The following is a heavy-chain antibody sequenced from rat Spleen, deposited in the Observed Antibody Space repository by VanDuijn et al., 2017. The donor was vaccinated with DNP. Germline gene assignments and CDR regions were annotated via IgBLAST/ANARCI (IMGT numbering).Heavy chain of an antibody. CDR2: ISASGGST. CDR1: GFTFSYYG. V-gene: IGHV5S13*01. D-gene: IGHD1-4*01. J-gene: IGHJ2*01. Sequence: EVQLVESGGGLVQPGRSLKLSCAASGFTFSYYGMAWVRQAPKKGLEWVASISASGGSTSYRDSVKGRFTISRNNAKNTLYLQMNSLRSEDTATYYCARCGLPGCGFDYWGQGFMVTVSS. CDR3: ARCGLPGCGFDY.